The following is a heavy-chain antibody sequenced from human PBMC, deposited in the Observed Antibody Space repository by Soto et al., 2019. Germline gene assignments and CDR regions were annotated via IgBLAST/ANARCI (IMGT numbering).Heavy chain of an antibody. CDR2: VHISGHS. CDR3: ARVRQGCSANNCYFDP. V-gene: IGHV4-4*02. J-gene: IGHJ5*01. D-gene: IGHD1-1*01. CDR1: GGSVRAPDW. Sequence: LSLTCTLSGGSVRAPDWWNWVRQSPDKGLEWIAEVHISGHSNYNPSLRSRVSVSIDSSKNQFYLNLNSVTAADTAIYYCARVRQGCSANNCYFDPWGQGTQVTVSS.